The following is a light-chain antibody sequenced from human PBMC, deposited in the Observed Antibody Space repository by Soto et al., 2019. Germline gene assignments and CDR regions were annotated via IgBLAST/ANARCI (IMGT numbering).Light chain of an antibody. CDR2: GAS. Sequence: EIVLTQSPGTLSFSPEARATLSCRASQSVSSSYLAWYQQKPGQAPRLLIYGASSRAPGIPDRFSGSGSGKDLTISISRLEPEDFAVYYWQQYGSSPHTFGQGTELEIK. CDR1: QSVSSSY. J-gene: IGKJ2*01. V-gene: IGKV3-20*01. CDR3: QQYGSSPHT.